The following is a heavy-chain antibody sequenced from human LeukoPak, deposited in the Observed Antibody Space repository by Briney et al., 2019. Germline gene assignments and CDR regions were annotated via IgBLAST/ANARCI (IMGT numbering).Heavy chain of an antibody. V-gene: IGHV4-34*01. CDR2: INHSGST. J-gene: IGHJ5*02. D-gene: IGHD3-16*01. CDR3: ARGGDTAAVNSNWFDP. Sequence: SETLSLTCAVYGGSFSGYYWSWIRQPPGKGLEWIGEINHSGSTNYNPSLKSRVTISVDTSKNRFSLKLSSVTAADTAVYYCARGGDTAAVNSNWFDPWGQGTLVTVSS. CDR1: GGSFSGYY.